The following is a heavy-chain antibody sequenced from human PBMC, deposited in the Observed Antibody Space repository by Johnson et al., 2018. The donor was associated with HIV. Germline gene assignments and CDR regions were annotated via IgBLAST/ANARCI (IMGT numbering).Heavy chain of an antibody. CDR2: INWNGGST. CDR3: ARDYYYDSSGYYYGNAFDI. J-gene: IGHJ3*02. V-gene: IGHV3-20*04. D-gene: IGHD3-22*01. CDR1: GFTFDDYG. Sequence: VHLVESGGGVVRPGGSLRLSCAASGFTFDDYGMSWVRQAPGKGLEWVSGINWNGGSTGYADSVKGRFTISRDNAKNSLYLQMNSLRAEDTALYYCARDYYYDSSGYYYGNAFDIWGQGTMVTVSS.